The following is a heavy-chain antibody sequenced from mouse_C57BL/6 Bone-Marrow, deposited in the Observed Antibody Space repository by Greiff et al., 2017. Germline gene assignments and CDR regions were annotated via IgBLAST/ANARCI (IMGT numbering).Heavy chain of an antibody. CDR3: ARWDGYLTWFAY. D-gene: IGHD2-3*01. CDR1: GYTFTSYG. J-gene: IGHJ3*01. Sequence: QVQLQQSGAELARPGASVKLSCKASGYTFTSYGISWVKQRTGPGLEWIGEMYPRSGNTYYNEKFKGKATLTADKSSSTAYMELRSLTSEDSAVYFCARWDGYLTWFAYWGQGTLVTVSA. CDR2: MYPRSGNT. V-gene: IGHV1-81*01.